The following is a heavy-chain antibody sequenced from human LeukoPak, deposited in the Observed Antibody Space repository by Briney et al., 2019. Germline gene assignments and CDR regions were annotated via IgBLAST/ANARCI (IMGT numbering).Heavy chain of an antibody. CDR2: ISSSNRYT. D-gene: IGHD6-13*01. Sequence: AGSLRLSCAASAFTFSDYYMSWVRQAPGKGLEWVSYISSSNRYTNYADSVKGRFTISTDNAKNSLELQMNSLRDEDSAVYYGARDFRPIGSWSIDYWGQGTLVTVSS. V-gene: IGHV3-11*06. J-gene: IGHJ4*02. CDR1: AFTFSDYY. CDR3: ARDFRPIGSWSIDY.